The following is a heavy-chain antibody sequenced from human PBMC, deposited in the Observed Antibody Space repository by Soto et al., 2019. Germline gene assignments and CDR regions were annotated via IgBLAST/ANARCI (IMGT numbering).Heavy chain of an antibody. CDR2: ISGSGGST. CDR1: GSTFSSYA. J-gene: IGHJ6*02. V-gene: IGHV3-23*01. CDR3: ATYVVFLEWLFEQYSSYGMDL. Sequence: GGSLRLSCAASGSTFSSYAMSWVRQAPGKGLEWVSAISGSGGSTYYADSVKGRFTISRDNSKNTLYLQMNSLRAEDTAVYYYATYVVFLEWLFEQYSSYGMDLWGQGPTLTVSS. D-gene: IGHD3-3*01.